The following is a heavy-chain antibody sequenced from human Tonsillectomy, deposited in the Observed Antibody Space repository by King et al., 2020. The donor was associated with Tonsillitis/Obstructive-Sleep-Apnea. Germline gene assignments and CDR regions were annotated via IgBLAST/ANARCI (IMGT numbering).Heavy chain of an antibody. J-gene: IGHJ4*02. D-gene: IGHD4-17*01. Sequence: VQLVESGAEVKKPGASVKVSCKASGYRFRSYGISWVRQAPGQGLEWMGWISVNNGNTNYAHKVQGRVIMTTDTSTSTAYMELRSLRSDDTAVYFCARDYGDPSPFFDYWGQGTLVTVPS. CDR3: ARDYGDPSPFFDY. V-gene: IGHV1-18*01. CDR1: GYRFRSYG. CDR2: ISVNNGNT.